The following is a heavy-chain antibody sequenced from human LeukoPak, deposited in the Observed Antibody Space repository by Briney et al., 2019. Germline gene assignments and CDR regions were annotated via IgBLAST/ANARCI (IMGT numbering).Heavy chain of an antibody. J-gene: IGHJ4*02. D-gene: IGHD3-3*01. CDR1: GGSISSSSYY. V-gene: IGHV4-39*01. CDR2: IYYSGST. Sequence: SETLSLTCTVSGGSISSSSYYWGWIRQPPGKGLEWIGSIYYSGSTYYNPSLKSRVTISVDTSKNQFSLKLSSVTAADTAVYYCARLSEFWSGYYAYWGQGTLVTVSS. CDR3: ARLSEFWSGYYAY.